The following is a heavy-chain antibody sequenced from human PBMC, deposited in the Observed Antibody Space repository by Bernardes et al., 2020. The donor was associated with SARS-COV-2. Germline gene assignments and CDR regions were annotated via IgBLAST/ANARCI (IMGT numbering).Heavy chain of an antibody. V-gene: IGHV3-7*01. CDR1: GFTFSSYW. J-gene: IGHJ4*02. D-gene: IGHD3-10*01. CDR2: IKEDGSEK. CDR3: ATLKRFAGIFEY. Sequence: GGSLRLSCAASGFTFSSYWMSWVRQAPGKGLEWVANIKEDGSEKYYVDSVKGRFTISRDSAENSLFLQMSSLRAEHTAVYYCATLKRFAGIFEYWGLGALVTVSS.